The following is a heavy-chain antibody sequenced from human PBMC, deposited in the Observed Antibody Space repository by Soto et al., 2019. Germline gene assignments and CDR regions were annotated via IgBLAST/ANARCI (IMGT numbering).Heavy chain of an antibody. D-gene: IGHD5-12*01. V-gene: IGHV3-30-3*01. J-gene: IGHJ4*02. Sequence: QVQLVESGGGVVQPGRSLRLSCAASGFTFSSYAMHWVRQAPGKGLEWVAVISYDGSNKYYADSVKGRFTISRDNSKNTLYLQMNSLRAEDTAVYYCASGDGYNSWPMDYWGQGTLVTVSS. CDR3: ASGDGYNSWPMDY. CDR2: ISYDGSNK. CDR1: GFTFSSYA.